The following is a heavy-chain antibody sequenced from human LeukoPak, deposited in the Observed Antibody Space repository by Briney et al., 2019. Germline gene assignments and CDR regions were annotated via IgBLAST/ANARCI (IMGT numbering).Heavy chain of an antibody. CDR2: IYYSGST. CDR1: GGSISSYY. D-gene: IGHD3-22*01. V-gene: IGHV4-59*08. CDR3: ARHWHYYDSSGYSDAFDI. J-gene: IGHJ3*02. Sequence: SETLSLTCTVSGGSISSYYWSWIRQPPGKGLEWIGYIYYSGSTNYNPSLKSRVTISVDTSKNQFSLKLSSVTAADTAVYYCARHWHYYDSSGYSDAFDIWGQGTMVTVSS.